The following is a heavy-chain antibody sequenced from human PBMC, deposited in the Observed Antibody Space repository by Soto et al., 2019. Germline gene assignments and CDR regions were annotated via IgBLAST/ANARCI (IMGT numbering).Heavy chain of an antibody. Sequence: VVSLRLCCAASGGTFSSYGMHWVRQAPGKGLEWVAVIWYDGSNKYYADSVTGRFTISRDNSKNTLYLQMNSLRAGDTAVYYCARGQYYGSGRVAPWGQGTLVTVSS. J-gene: IGHJ5*02. V-gene: IGHV3-33*01. CDR2: IWYDGSNK. CDR1: GGTFSSYG. D-gene: IGHD3-10*01. CDR3: ARGQYYGSGRVAP.